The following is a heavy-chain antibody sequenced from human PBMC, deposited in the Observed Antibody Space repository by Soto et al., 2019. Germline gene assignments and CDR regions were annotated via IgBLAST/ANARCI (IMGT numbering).Heavy chain of an antibody. V-gene: IGHV3-21*01. CDR2: ISSSSSYI. CDR3: ARDYYGSGSPAFDN. CDR1: GFTFSSYS. D-gene: IGHD3-10*01. Sequence: EVQLVEFGGGLVKPGGSLRLSCAASGFTFSSYSMNWVRQAPGKGLEWVSYISSSSSYIYYTDSVKGRFTLTRDNAKNSLYLQMNSLRAEDTAVYYCARDYYGSGSPAFDNWGQGTLVTVSS. J-gene: IGHJ4*02.